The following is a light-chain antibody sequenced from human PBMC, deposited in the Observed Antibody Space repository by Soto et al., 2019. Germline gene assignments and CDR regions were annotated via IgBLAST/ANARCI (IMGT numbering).Light chain of an antibody. J-gene: IGKJ3*01. CDR2: GAS. CDR1: QSVSTN. Sequence: EIVMTQSPGTLSVSPGEGATLSCRASQSVSTNLAWYQQKPGQAPRLLIYGASTRATGIPARFSGSGSGTEFTLTISSLQSEDSALYYCQHYSSWPTFGPGTKVDIK. CDR3: QHYSSWPT. V-gene: IGKV3-15*01.